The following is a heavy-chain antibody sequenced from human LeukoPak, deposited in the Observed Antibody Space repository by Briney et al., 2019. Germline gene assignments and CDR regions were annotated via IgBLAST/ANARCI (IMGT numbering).Heavy chain of an antibody. J-gene: IGHJ4*02. CDR2: ISYDGSNK. Sequence: PGGSLRLACAASGFTFSSYAMHWVRQAPGKGLEWVAVISYDGSNKYYADSVKGRFTISRDNSKNTLYLQMNSLRAEDTAVYYCARDILRADDYYFDYWGQGTLVTVSS. D-gene: IGHD1-1*01. V-gene: IGHV3-30*04. CDR3: ARDILRADDYYFDY. CDR1: GFTFSSYA.